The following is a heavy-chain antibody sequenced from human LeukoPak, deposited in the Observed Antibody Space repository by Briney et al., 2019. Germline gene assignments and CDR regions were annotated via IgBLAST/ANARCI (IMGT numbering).Heavy chain of an antibody. CDR2: IYYSGST. Sequence: PSETLSLTCTVSGGSISSSSYYWGWIRQPPGKGLEWIGSIYYSGSTYYTPSLKSRVTISVDTSKNQFSLKLSSVTAADTAVYYCARGDYVDPEFDYWGQGTLVTVSS. V-gene: IGHV4-39*01. CDR3: ARGDYVDPEFDY. D-gene: IGHD4-17*01. J-gene: IGHJ4*02. CDR1: GGSISSSSYY.